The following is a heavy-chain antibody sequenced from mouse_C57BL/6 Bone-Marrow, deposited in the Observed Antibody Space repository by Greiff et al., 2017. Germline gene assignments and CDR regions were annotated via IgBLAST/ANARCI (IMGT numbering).Heavy chain of an antibody. CDR1: GYAFSSSW. D-gene: IGHD1-1*01. V-gene: IGHV1-82*01. CDR2: IYPGDGDT. Sequence: QVQLQQSGPELVKPGASVKISCKASGYAFSSSWMNWVKRRPGKGLEWIGRIYPGDGDTNYNGKFKGKATLTADKSSSTAYMQLSSLTSEDSAVYFGARGYYGSWGYFDYWGQGTTLTVSS. J-gene: IGHJ2*01. CDR3: ARGYYGSWGYFDY.